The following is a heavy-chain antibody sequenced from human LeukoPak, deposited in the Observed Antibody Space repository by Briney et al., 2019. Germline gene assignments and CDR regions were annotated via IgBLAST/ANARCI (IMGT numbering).Heavy chain of an antibody. J-gene: IGHJ6*03. CDR1: GYTFTGYY. CDR2: IIPIFGTA. CDR3: ARDGSSSPRYYYYYYMDV. Sequence: SVKVSCKASGYTFTGYYMHWVRQAPGQGLEWMGGIIPIFGTANYAQKFQGRVTITADESTSTAYMELSSLRSEDTAVYYCARDGSSSPRYYYYYYMDVWGKGTTVTVSS. D-gene: IGHD6-6*01. V-gene: IGHV1-69*13.